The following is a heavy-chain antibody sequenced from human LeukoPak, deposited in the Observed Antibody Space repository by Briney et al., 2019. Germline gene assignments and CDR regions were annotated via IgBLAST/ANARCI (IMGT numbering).Heavy chain of an antibody. CDR1: GFTFDTYG. CDR3: AKDGTGCGGGCYSDY. J-gene: IGHJ4*02. V-gene: IGHV3-23*01. CDR2: ISSNSANT. D-gene: IGHD2-21*02. Sequence: GGSLRLSCAASGFTFDTYGMSWVRQAPGKGLEWVSSISSNSANTYYADSVKGRFTISRDNSKNTLYLQMNSLRAEDTAVYYCAKDGTGCGGGCYSDYWGQGTLVTVSS.